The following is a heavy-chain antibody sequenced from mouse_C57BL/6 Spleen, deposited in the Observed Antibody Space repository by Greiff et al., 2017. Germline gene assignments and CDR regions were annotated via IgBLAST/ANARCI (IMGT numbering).Heavy chain of an antibody. D-gene: IGHD2-4*01. CDR2: IDPNSGGT. CDR1: GYTFTSYW. J-gene: IGHJ3*01. CDR3: ARSGDYDYDVLAY. Sequence: QVQLQQPGAELVKPGASVKLSCKASGYTFTSYWMHWVKQRPGRCLEWIGRIDPNSGGTKYNEKFKSKVTLTVDNPASTAYMQLSSLTSEDSAVYYGARSGDYDYDVLAYWGQGTLVTVSA. V-gene: IGHV1-72*01.